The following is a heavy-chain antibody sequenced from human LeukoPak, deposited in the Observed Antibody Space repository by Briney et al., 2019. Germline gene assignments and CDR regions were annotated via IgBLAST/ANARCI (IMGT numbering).Heavy chain of an antibody. CDR2: INPNNGGT. D-gene: IGHD7-27*01. CDR3: AREMGSMDV. Sequence: ASVKVSCKASGFSLTGYYMHWVRQAPGQGLEWMGWINPNNGGTNYAQKFQGRVTMTTDTSISTAYMDLRRLSSDVTAVYYCAREMGSMDVWGQGTTVTVSS. CDR1: GFSLTGYY. J-gene: IGHJ6*02. V-gene: IGHV1-2*02.